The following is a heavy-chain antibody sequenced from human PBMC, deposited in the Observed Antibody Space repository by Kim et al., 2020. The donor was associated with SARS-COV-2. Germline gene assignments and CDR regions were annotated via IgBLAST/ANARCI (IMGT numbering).Heavy chain of an antibody. V-gene: IGHV4-30-4*01. CDR3: AREANGSGSYYPFG. D-gene: IGHD3-10*01. Sequence: SETLSLTCTVSGGSISSGDYYWSWIRQPPGKGLEWIGYIYYSVSTYYNPSLKSRVTISVDTSKNQFSLKLSSVTAADTAVYYCAREANGSGSYYPFGWGQGTLVTVSS. CDR2: IYYSVST. J-gene: IGHJ4*02. CDR1: GGSISSGDYY.